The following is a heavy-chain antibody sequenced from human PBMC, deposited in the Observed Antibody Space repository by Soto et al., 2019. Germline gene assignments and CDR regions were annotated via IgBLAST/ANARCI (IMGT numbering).Heavy chain of an antibody. V-gene: IGHV1-69*01. Sequence: QVQLVQSGAEVKKPGSSVKVSCKASGGTFSSYAISWVRQAPGQGLEWMGGIIPIFGTANYAQKFQGRVTITADESTSTAYMELSSLGSEDTAVYYCARGARDDFWSGYYIGYYFDYWGQGTLVTVSS. CDR2: IIPIFGTA. D-gene: IGHD3-3*01. J-gene: IGHJ4*02. CDR1: GGTFSSYA. CDR3: ARGARDDFWSGYYIGYYFDY.